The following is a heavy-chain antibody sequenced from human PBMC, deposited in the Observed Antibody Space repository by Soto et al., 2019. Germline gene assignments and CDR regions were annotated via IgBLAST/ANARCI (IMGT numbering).Heavy chain of an antibody. V-gene: IGHV3-53*01. CDR1: GFSVSIHY. J-gene: IGHJ4*02. Sequence: GSLRLSCAVSGFSVSIHYMSWVRQAPGKGLEWVSVIYTGGGTDYADSVRGRFTVSRDNSRNTLYLQMNNLRAEDTAVYYCARGGGAGGAWNFDYWGQGSLVTVSS. D-gene: IGHD6-13*01. CDR2: IYTGGGT. CDR3: ARGGGAGGAWNFDY.